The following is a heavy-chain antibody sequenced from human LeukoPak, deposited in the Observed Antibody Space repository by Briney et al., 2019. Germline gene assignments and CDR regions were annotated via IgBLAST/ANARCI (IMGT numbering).Heavy chain of an antibody. CDR3: ARGGSRGSFDN. V-gene: IGHV3-7*04. Sequence: GGSLRLSCAASGFTFESYWMAWVRQAPGKGLEWVAHIKEGGSETYYVDSVKGRFTISRDNAKSPLYLQMNGLRVEDTAIYYCARGGSRGSFDNWGQGALVTVSS. D-gene: IGHD1-26*01. CDR1: GFTFESYW. J-gene: IGHJ4*02. CDR2: IKEGGSET.